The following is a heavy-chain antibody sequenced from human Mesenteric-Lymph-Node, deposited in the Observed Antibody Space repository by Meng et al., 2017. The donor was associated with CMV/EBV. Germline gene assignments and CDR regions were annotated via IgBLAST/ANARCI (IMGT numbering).Heavy chain of an antibody. J-gene: IGHJ4*02. Sequence: ASVKVSCKASGYTFSGHGINWVRQAPGQRLEWLAWISGDVGQTAYVQKLQGRVTVTRDTSTTTVYMELRSLRLDDTAVYYCVRDTSVRGNGWYPGAYWGQGTLVTVSS. D-gene: IGHD6-19*01. CDR3: VRDTSVRGNGWYPGAY. CDR1: GYTFSGHG. V-gene: IGHV1-18*01. CDR2: ISGDVGQT.